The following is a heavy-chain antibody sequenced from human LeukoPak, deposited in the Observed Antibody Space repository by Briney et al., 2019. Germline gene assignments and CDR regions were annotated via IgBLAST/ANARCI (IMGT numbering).Heavy chain of an antibody. J-gene: IGHJ4*02. CDR3: ARRIAVAGAAFDY. CDR1: GGSISSSSYY. V-gene: IGHV4-39*01. CDR2: IYYSGST. D-gene: IGHD6-19*01. Sequence: SETLSLTCTVSGGSISSSSYYWGWIRQPPGKGLEWIGSIYYSGSTYYNPSLKSQVTISVDTSKNQFSLKLSSVTAADTAVYYCARRIAVAGAAFDYWGQGTLVTVSS.